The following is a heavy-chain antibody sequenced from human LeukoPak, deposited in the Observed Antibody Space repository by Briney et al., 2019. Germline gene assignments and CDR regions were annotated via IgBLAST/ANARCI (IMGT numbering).Heavy chain of an antibody. J-gene: IGHJ4*02. Sequence: ASVKVSCKTFEYSFANYGISWVRQAPGQGLEWMAWISPYNGDGIAAQRFQGRLSMTTDPSTSTAYMELRSLRSDDTAVYYCARDLVRPSCATDRCYTLAFWGQGTQITVSS. CDR1: EYSFANYG. CDR3: ARDLVRPSCATDRCYTLAF. D-gene: IGHD2-15*01. CDR2: ISPYNGDG. V-gene: IGHV1-18*01.